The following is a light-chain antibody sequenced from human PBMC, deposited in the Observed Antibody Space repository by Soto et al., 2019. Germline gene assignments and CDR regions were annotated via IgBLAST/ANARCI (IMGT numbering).Light chain of an antibody. CDR3: LQDSEYPFT. J-gene: IGKJ2*01. V-gene: IGKV1-6*01. CDR2: AVS. CDR1: QDVRSD. Sequence: IQMTQSPSSLSASIGDRVTITCRASQDVRSDLGWYQQKPGEAPKLLIYAVSNLQSGVPSRFSGSGSGTEFTLTIRSLQPEDSATYYCLQDSEYPFTFGQGTKLETK.